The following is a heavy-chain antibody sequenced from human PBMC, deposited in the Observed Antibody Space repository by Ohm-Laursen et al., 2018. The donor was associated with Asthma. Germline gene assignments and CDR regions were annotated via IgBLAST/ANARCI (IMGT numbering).Heavy chain of an antibody. CDR2: ISYDGRNK. D-gene: IGHD1-26*01. CDR3: ARIGPEWELPGREYSLIH. CDR1: GFTFSSYG. Sequence: SLRLSCTASGFTFSSYGMHWVRQAPGKGLEWVAVISYDGRNKYYADSVKGRFTISRDNSKNTLYLQMDSLRVDDTALYYCARIGPEWELPGREYSLIHWGQGTLVTVSS. V-gene: IGHV3-30*03. J-gene: IGHJ1*01.